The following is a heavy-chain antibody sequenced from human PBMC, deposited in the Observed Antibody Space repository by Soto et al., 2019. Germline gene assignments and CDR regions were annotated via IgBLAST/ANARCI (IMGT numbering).Heavy chain of an antibody. D-gene: IGHD3-3*01. CDR1: GFTFSSYW. J-gene: IGHJ6*02. Sequence: GGSLRLSCAASGFTFSSYWMHWVRQASGKGLVWVSRINSDGSSTSYADSVKGRFTISRDNAKNTLYLQMNSLRAEDTAVYYCARAPSIYDFWSGYYTKYYGMDVWGQGTTVTVSS. V-gene: IGHV3-74*01. CDR3: ARAPSIYDFWSGYYTKYYGMDV. CDR2: INSDGSST.